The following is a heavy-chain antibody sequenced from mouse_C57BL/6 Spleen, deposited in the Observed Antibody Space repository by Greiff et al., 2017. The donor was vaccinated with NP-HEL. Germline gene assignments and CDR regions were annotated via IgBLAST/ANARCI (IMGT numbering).Heavy chain of an antibody. V-gene: IGHV3-1*01. J-gene: IGHJ2*01. CDR3: ARGTYYYGSSFDY. D-gene: IGHD1-1*01. Sequence: EVQLVESGPGMVKPSQSLSLTCTVTGYSITSGYDWHWIRHFPGNKLEWMGYISYSGSTNYNPSLKSRISITHDTSKNHFFLKLNSVTTEDTATYYCARGTYYYGSSFDYWGQGTTLTVSS. CDR1: GYSITSGYD. CDR2: ISYSGST.